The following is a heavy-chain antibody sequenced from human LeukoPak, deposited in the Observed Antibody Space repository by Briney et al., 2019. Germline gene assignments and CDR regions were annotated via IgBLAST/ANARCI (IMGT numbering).Heavy chain of an antibody. V-gene: IGHV3-23*01. CDR3: ATSWGPDTSAFRWGRDGMDV. CDR2: ISKSGDHT. J-gene: IGHJ6*02. CDR1: GLTFNNYA. D-gene: IGHD3-16*01. Sequence: GGSLRLSCAVSGLTFNNYAMSWVRQAPGKGLEWVSAISKSGDHTYYAASAKGRFTIYRDNSKNTQYLQMNSLRAEDTAVYYCATSWGPDTSAFRWGRDGMDVWGQGTTVTVSS.